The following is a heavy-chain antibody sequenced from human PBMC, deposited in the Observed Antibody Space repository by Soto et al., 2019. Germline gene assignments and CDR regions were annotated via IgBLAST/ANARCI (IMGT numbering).Heavy chain of an antibody. CDR3: ARDGREASGMDV. Sequence: SETLSLTCTVSGGSISSHYWSWVRQAPGKGLEWIGHIYYRGSTSYNPSLRSRSTISVDTSNNQFSLKLNSVTTADTAVYHCARDGREASGMDVWGQGTKVTVSS. D-gene: IGHD1-26*01. CDR1: GGSISSHY. CDR2: IYYRGST. V-gene: IGHV4-59*11. J-gene: IGHJ6*02.